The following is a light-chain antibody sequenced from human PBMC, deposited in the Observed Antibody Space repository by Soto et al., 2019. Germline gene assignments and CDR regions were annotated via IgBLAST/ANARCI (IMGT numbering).Light chain of an antibody. CDR1: QSVSSN. V-gene: IGKV3-15*01. CDR2: GAS. J-gene: IGKJ5*01. Sequence: EVVITQSPATLSVSPWERATLSCRASQSVSSNLAWYQQKPGQAPRLLIYGASTRATGIPARFSGSGSGTEFTLTISSLQSEDFAVYYCQQYNNWPITFGQGTDWRL. CDR3: QQYNNWPIT.